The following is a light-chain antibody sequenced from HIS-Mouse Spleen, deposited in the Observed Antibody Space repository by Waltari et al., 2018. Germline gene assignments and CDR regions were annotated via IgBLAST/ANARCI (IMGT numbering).Light chain of an antibody. Sequence: QSALTQPASVSGSPGQSITISCTGTSSDVGRYNLVPWYQQHPGKAPKLMSYDGSKRPYGVSNRFSGSKSGNTASLTISGLQAEDEADYYCCSYAGSSTLVFGGGTKLTVL. CDR2: DGS. V-gene: IGLV2-23*01. J-gene: IGLJ3*02. CDR3: CSYAGSSTLV. CDR1: SSDVGRYNL.